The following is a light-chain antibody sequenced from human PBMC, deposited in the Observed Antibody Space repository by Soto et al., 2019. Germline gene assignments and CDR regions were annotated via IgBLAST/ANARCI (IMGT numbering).Light chain of an antibody. V-gene: IGLV2-11*01. Sequence: QSALTQPRSVSRSPGQSVTISCTGTSSDIGGYNYVSWYQQHPGKAPKFMIYDVNKRPSGVPDRFSGSKSGNTASLTISGLQADDEAYYYCFSYAGSSTLIFGGGTKLTVL. CDR2: DVN. CDR1: SSDIGGYNY. J-gene: IGLJ2*01. CDR3: FSYAGSSTLI.